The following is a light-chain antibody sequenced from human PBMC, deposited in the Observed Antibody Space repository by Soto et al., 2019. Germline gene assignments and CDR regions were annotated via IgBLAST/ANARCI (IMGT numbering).Light chain of an antibody. J-gene: IGKJ3*01. V-gene: IGKV3-20*01. CDR3: HQSGKAHLT. Sequence: VLTQYPGTLSLSPGESATLSCRASQSVAANYLAWYQQKRGQAPRLLIYGASSRATGIPYSFSGSGSGTDFKLTISRLERQDFTVYYCHQSGKAHLTFGAGNKVANK. CDR2: GAS. CDR1: QSVAANY.